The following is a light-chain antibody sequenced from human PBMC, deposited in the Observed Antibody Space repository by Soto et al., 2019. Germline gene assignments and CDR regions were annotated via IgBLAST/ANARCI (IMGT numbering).Light chain of an antibody. V-gene: IGKV1-5*03. CDR3: QPDETYSCT. CDR1: QTINTW. Sequence: DIQMTQSPSTLSASVGDRVTITCRASQTINTWLAWYQQKPGKAPKLLNYRASNLVSGVPSRFSGTGPGTECTLAISALQPDDVSMYYCQPDETYSCTFGPGTKVDI. CDR2: RAS. J-gene: IGKJ3*01.